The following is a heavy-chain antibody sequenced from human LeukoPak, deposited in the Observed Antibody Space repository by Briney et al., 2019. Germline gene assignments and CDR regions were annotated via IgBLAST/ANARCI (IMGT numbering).Heavy chain of an antibody. Sequence: GSLRLSCAASGFTFSDYYMTWIRQPPGKGLEWIGEINHSGGSNYNPSLKDRVSISVDTSKNQFSLKLSSVTAADTAVYYCARVNSYDSNGYYLTYWGRGTPVTVSS. CDR2: INHSGGS. CDR3: ARVNSYDSNGYYLTY. V-gene: IGHV4-34*01. CDR1: GFTFSDYY. J-gene: IGHJ4*02. D-gene: IGHD3-22*01.